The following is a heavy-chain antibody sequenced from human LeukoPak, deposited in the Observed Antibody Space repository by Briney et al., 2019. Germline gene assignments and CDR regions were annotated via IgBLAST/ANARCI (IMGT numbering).Heavy chain of an antibody. Sequence: GGSLRLSCAVSAFTFDDYGMSWVRQAPGKGLEWVSGISWNGGSTAYADSVKGRFTISRDNAKNSLYLQMNSLRAEDTVLYYCARSYDTSGYYYVGAGYWGQGTLVTVSS. V-gene: IGHV3-20*04. CDR3: ARSYDTSGYYYVGAGY. D-gene: IGHD3-22*01. J-gene: IGHJ4*02. CDR1: AFTFDDYG. CDR2: ISWNGGST.